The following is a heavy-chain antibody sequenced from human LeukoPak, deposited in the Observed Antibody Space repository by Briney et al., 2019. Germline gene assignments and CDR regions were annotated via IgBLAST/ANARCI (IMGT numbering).Heavy chain of an antibody. Sequence: GGSLRLSCAASGFTFSSYSMNWVRQAPGKGLEWVAVISYDGSNKYYADSVKGRFTISRDNPKNTLYLQMNSLRAEDTAVYYCARAIVVVVAADYWGQGTLVTVSS. D-gene: IGHD2-15*01. V-gene: IGHV3-30*03. J-gene: IGHJ4*02. CDR2: ISYDGSNK. CDR3: ARAIVVVVAADY. CDR1: GFTFSSYS.